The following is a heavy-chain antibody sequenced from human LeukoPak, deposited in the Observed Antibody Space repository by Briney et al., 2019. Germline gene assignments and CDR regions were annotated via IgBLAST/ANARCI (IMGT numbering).Heavy chain of an antibody. Sequence: PGGSLRLSCAASGFTFSMYWMHWVRQAPGKGLLWVSRINSDGSSTTYADSMKGRFTISRDNSKNTLYLQINSLRAEDTAVYYCAKDFSVGVTMIRGPFDPWGQGTLVTVSS. CDR1: GFTFSMYW. V-gene: IGHV3-74*01. CDR3: AKDFSVGVTMIRGPFDP. D-gene: IGHD3-10*01. CDR2: INSDGSST. J-gene: IGHJ5*02.